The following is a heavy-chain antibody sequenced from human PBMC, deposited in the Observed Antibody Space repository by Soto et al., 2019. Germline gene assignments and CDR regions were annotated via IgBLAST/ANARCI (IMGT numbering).Heavy chain of an antibody. D-gene: IGHD3-10*01. CDR3: ARDLMAFTPNYYGSGSYYYYYYMDV. CDR1: GFTFSSYG. Sequence: GGSLRLSCAASGFTFSSYGMHWVRQAPGKGLEWVAVIWYDGSNKYYADSVKGRFTISRDNSKNTLYLQMNSLRAEDTAVYYCARDLMAFTPNYYGSGSYYYYYYMDVWGKGTTVTVSS. V-gene: IGHV3-33*01. J-gene: IGHJ6*03. CDR2: IWYDGSNK.